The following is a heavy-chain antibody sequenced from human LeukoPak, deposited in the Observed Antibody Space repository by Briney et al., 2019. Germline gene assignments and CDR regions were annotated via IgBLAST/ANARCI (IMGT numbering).Heavy chain of an antibody. CDR3: ARSSGGDDWYFDL. CDR2: IYTSGST. CDR1: GGSISSGSYY. D-gene: IGHD4-17*01. V-gene: IGHV4-61*02. Sequence: SQTLSLTCTVSGGSISSGSYYWSWIRQPAGKGLEWIGRIYTSGSTNYNPSLKSRVTISVDTSKNQFSLKLSSVTAADTAVYYCARSSGGDDWYFDLWGRGTLVTVSS. J-gene: IGHJ2*01.